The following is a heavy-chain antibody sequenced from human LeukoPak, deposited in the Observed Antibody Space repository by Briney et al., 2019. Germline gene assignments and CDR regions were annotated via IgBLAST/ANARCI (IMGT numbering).Heavy chain of an antibody. V-gene: IGHV1-2*06. J-gene: IGHJ4*02. Sequence: ASVKVSCKASGYTFTGYYMHWVRQAPGQGLEWLGRMDPNRGDTNYAQKFQGRVTMTRDTSISTAYMELSRMTSEATAVYYCESRGGGGFDYWGQGTLVTVSS. CDR2: MDPNRGDT. D-gene: IGHD3-16*01. CDR3: ESRGGGGFDY. CDR1: GYTFTGYY.